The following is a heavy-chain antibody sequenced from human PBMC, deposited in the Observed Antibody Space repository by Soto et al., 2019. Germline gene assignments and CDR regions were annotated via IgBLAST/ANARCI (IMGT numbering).Heavy chain of an antibody. CDR2: IIPIFGTA. CDR3: AREGGVGATTGWD. J-gene: IGHJ4*02. V-gene: IGHV1-69*06. D-gene: IGHD1-26*01. CDR1: GGTFSSYA. Sequence: QVQLVQSGAEVKKPGSSVKVSCKASGGTFSSYAISWVRQAPGQGLEWMGGIIPIFGTANYAQKFQGRVTITEDICTSTDYMELSSLRSGDTAGYYCAREGGVGATTGWDWGQGTLVTVSS.